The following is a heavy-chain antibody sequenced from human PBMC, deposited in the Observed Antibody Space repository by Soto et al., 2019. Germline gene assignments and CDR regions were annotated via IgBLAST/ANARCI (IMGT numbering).Heavy chain of an antibody. D-gene: IGHD6-19*01. CDR2: IIPIFGTA. J-gene: IGHJ6*02. CDR3: AREGSSGWFMLQNRSYGMDV. V-gene: IGHV1-69*12. CDR1: GGTFSSYA. Sequence: QVQLVQSGAEVKKPGSSVKVSCKASGGTFSSYAISWVRQAPGQGLEWMGGIIPIFGTANYAQKFQGRVTITADESTSTAYMELSSLRSEDTAVYYCAREGSSGWFMLQNRSYGMDVWGQGTTVTVSS.